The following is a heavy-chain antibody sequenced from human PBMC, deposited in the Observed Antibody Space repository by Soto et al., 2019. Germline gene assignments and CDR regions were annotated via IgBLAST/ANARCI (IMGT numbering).Heavy chain of an antibody. J-gene: IGHJ4*01. CDR3: AKESHRAIISPTHDY. D-gene: IGHD2-2*01. CDR2: FRESGGTT. V-gene: IGHV3-23*01. Sequence: GGSLRLSCAASGFGFTFSTSAMSWVRQAPGKGLEWVSTFRESGGTTHYANSVKGRFTISRDTSKNMLYLQMNSLRAEDTAIYYCAKESHRAIISPTHDYWGHGTLVTVSS. CDR1: GFGFTFSTSA.